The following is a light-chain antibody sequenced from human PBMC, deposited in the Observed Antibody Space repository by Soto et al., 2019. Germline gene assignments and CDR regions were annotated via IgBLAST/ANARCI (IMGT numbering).Light chain of an antibody. CDR1: SSNIGTNT. CDR3: AAWDGSLNVVL. V-gene: IGLV1-44*01. CDR2: NDN. Sequence: QSVLTQPSSASGTPGQTVTISCSGTSSNIGTNTVNWYRQVPGTAPKLLIFNDNVRPSGVPGRVSGSRSGTSASLAISGLQSEDEADYYCAAWDGSLNVVLLGGGTKLTVL. J-gene: IGLJ2*01.